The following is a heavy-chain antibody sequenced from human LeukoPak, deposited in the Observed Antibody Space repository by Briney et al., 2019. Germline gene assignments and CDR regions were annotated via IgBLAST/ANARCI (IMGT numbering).Heavy chain of an antibody. CDR2: IYSGGST. J-gene: IGHJ4*02. Sequence: GGSLRLSCAASGFTVSSNYMSWVRQAPGKGLEWVSVIYSGGSTYYADSVKGRFTISRDNSKNTLYLQMNSLRAEDTAVYYCAREGLIVATISSYWGQGTLVTVSS. CDR1: GFTVSSNY. V-gene: IGHV3-53*01. D-gene: IGHD5-12*01. CDR3: AREGLIVATISSY.